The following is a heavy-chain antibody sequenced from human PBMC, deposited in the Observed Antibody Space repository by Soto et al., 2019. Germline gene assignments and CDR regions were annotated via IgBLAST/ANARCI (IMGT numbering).Heavy chain of an antibody. D-gene: IGHD2-21*01. CDR3: ARRGQYCGTSTCRFDP. Sequence: GGSLILSCAISGFTLSDHYIDWVRPAPGKGLEWVGRSRDKPQGYSTAYAASVKGQVTISADKSISTTFLQWSSLKASGTAMYYCARRGQYCGTSTCRFDPWGQGTLVTVSS. V-gene: IGHV3-72*01. CDR2: SRDKPQGYST. J-gene: IGHJ5*02. CDR1: GFTLSDHY.